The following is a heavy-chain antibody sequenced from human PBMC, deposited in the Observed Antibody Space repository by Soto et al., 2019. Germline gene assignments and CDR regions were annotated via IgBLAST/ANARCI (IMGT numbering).Heavy chain of an antibody. CDR1: GFTFSDHA. CDR3: AIDLWWHTH. J-gene: IGHJ4*02. Sequence: EVQLLESGGGLVQPGGSLRLSCTASGFTFSDHAMTWVRQAPGKGLEWLSGISGGGTGAYYADSVKGRFTVSRDNSNNPVFLQMDSLRVEDTAVYYCAIDLWWHTHWGQRTLVTVSS. V-gene: IGHV3-23*01. CDR2: ISGGGTGA. D-gene: IGHD2-15*01.